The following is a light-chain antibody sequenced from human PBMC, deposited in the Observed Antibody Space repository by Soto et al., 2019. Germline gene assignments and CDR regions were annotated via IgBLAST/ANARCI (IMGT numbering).Light chain of an antibody. CDR3: QQYFEWPPLT. V-gene: IGKV3-15*01. CDR2: GAS. Sequence: EVVMTQSPATLSVSPGERATLSCRASETVATNLAWYQQTPGQAPRLLIPGASTRAAGISDRFRGSGSGTEFTLSNSSLRSEDSAIYYCQQYFEWPPLTFGQGTKVEI. J-gene: IGKJ1*01. CDR1: ETVATN.